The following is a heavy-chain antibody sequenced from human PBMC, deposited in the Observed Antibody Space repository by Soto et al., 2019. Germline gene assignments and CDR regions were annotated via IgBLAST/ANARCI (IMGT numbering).Heavy chain of an antibody. CDR2: IYSGGST. J-gene: IGHJ6*03. V-gene: IGHV3-66*01. CDR1: GFTVSSNY. CDR3: AGYSGYDSPYYYYYYMDV. Sequence: GGSLRLSCAASGFTVSSNYMSWVRQAPGKGLEWVSVIYSGGSTYYADSVKGRFTISRDNSKNTLYLQMNSLRAEDTAVYYCAGYSGYDSPYYYYYYMDVWGKGTTVTVSS. D-gene: IGHD5-12*01.